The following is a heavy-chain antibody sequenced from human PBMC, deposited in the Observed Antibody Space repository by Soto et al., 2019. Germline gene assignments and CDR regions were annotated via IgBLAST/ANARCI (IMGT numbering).Heavy chain of an antibody. Sequence: QVQLVQSGAEVKKPGASVKVSCKASGYTFTSYAIHWVRQAPGQRLEWMGWINAGNGNTKYSQKFQDTVTITRDTSASTAYMELSSLRSEDTAVYYCARDLGGWPDYGGQGTLVTVSS. CDR3: ARDLGGWPDY. CDR2: INAGNGNT. D-gene: IGHD6-19*01. J-gene: IGHJ4*02. CDR1: GYTFTSYA. V-gene: IGHV1-3*01.